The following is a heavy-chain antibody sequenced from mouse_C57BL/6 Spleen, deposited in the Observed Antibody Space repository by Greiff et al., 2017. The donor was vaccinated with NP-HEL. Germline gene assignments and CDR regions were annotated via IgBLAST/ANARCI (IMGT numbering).Heavy chain of an antibody. Sequence: QVQLQQPGAELVKPGASVKLSCKASGYTFTSYWMQWVKQRPGQGLEWIGEIDPSDSYTNYNQKFKGKATLTVDTSSSTAYMQLSSLTSEDSAVYYCARFSDLPYAMDYWGQGTSVTVSS. CDR2: IDPSDSYT. V-gene: IGHV1-50*01. CDR3: ARFSDLPYAMDY. D-gene: IGHD2-1*01. J-gene: IGHJ4*01. CDR1: GYTFTSYW.